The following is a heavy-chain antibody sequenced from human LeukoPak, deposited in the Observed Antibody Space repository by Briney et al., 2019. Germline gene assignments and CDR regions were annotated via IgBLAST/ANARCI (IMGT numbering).Heavy chain of an antibody. J-gene: IGHJ6*02. CDR2: IVVGSGNT. Sequence: SVKVSCKASGFTFTSSAMQWVRQARGQRLEWIGWIVVGSGNTNYAQKLQERVTITRDMSTSTAYMELSSLRSEDTAVYYCAADRGTMVRGVIHYYYGMDVWGQGTTVTVSS. CDR3: AADRGTMVRGVIHYYYGMDV. D-gene: IGHD3-10*01. CDR1: GFTFTSSA. V-gene: IGHV1-58*02.